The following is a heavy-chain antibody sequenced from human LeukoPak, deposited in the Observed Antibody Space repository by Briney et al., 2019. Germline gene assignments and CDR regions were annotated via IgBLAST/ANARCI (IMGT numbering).Heavy chain of an antibody. CDR3: ARGPGWWDLVY. D-gene: IGHD1-26*01. V-gene: IGHV3-30*04. CDR2: ISFDGSNK. Sequence: SLRLSCTASGFTFNSYAMHWVRQAPGKGLEWVTVISFDGSNKYYADSVKGRFTISRDNSKSTLYLQMNSLRAEDTAVYYCARGPGWWDLVYWGQGTLVTVSS. J-gene: IGHJ4*02. CDR1: GFTFNSYA.